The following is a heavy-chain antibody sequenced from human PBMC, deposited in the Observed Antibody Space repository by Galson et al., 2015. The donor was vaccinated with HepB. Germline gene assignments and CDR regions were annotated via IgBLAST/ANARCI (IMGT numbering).Heavy chain of an antibody. CDR3: ARDSCSAVSCYVDY. Sequence: SVKVSCKASGYAFTTYGISWVRQAPGQGLEWMGWISTDNENTHYAQKFQGRVTMTTDTSTSTVYMELRSLRSDDAAVYYCARDSCSAVSCYVDYWGQGTLVTVSS. V-gene: IGHV1-18*01. CDR1: GYAFTTYG. J-gene: IGHJ4*02. CDR2: ISTDNENT. D-gene: IGHD2-15*01.